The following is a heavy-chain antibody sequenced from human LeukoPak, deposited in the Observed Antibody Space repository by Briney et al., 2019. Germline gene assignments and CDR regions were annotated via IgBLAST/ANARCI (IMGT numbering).Heavy chain of an antibody. D-gene: IGHD5-24*01. V-gene: IGHV1-69*05. Sequence: GASVKVSCKASGGTFSSYAISWVRQAPGQGLEWMGRIIPIFGTANYAQKFQGRVTITTDESTGTAYMELSSLRSEDTAVYYCASLRRDGYKMPYENWFDPWGQGTLVTVSS. CDR3: ASLRRDGYKMPYENWFDP. J-gene: IGHJ5*02. CDR2: IIPIFGTA. CDR1: GGTFSSYA.